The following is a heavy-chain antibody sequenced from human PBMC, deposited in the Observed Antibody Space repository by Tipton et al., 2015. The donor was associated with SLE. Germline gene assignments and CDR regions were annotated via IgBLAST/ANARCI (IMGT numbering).Heavy chain of an antibody. CDR1: GGSISSHY. D-gene: IGHD2-2*01. J-gene: IGHJ3*02. V-gene: IGHV4-59*11. Sequence: GLVKPSETLSLTCTVSGGSISSHYWSWIRQPPGKGLEWIGYIYYTGSTTYNPSLKSRVTISLDTSKNQFSLKVNSVTAADTAVYYCARDSPAHDAFDIWGQGTMVTVSS. CDR2: IYYTGST. CDR3: ARDSPAHDAFDI.